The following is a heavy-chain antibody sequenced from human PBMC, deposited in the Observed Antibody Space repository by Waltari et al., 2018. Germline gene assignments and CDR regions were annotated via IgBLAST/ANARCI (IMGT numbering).Heavy chain of an antibody. Sequence: EVQLVESGGGPVKPGGSVRLSCAASGFVFGVLNMIWVRQAPGKGLEWGSFISRSGSNIYYADSVKGRFTISRDNDKNTLFLQMDSLTAEDTAVYYCARDVGLGKPDYWGQGTLVTVSS. D-gene: IGHD7-27*01. V-gene: IGHV3-21*06. J-gene: IGHJ4*02. CDR2: ISRSGSNI. CDR1: GFVFGVLN. CDR3: ARDVGLGKPDY.